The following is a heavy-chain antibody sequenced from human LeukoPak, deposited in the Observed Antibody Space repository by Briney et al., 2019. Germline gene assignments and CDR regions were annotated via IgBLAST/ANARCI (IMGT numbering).Heavy chain of an antibody. CDR1: GYTFTGYH. Sequence: GASVKVSCKASGYTFTGYHMHWVRQAPGQGLEWMGRINPNSGGTNYAQKFQGRVTMTRDTSISTAYMELSRLRSDDTAVYYCARGSRIGGRNYDSSGYYYWGQGTLVTVSS. CDR2: INPNSGGT. J-gene: IGHJ4*02. V-gene: IGHV1-2*06. CDR3: ARGSRIGGRNYDSSGYYY. D-gene: IGHD3-22*01.